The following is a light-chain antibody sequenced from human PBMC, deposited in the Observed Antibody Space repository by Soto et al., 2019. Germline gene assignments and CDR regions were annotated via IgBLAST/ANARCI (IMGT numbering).Light chain of an antibody. CDR1: SSNIGAGYD. V-gene: IGLV1-40*01. CDR3: QSYDSSLSEV. Sequence: QSVLTPPPSVSGAPGQRVTISCTRSSSNIGAGYDVHWCQQLPGTAPKLLLYGNSNRPSGVPDRFSGSKSGTSASLAITGLQAEDEANYYCQSYDSSLSEVFXTGTKGTVL. J-gene: IGLJ1*01. CDR2: GNS.